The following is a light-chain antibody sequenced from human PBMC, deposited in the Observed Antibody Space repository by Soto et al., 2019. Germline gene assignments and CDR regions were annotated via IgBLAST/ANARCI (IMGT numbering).Light chain of an antibody. V-gene: IGLV2-14*01. Sequence: QSALTQPASVSGSPGQSITISCTGTSSDVGGYNYVSWYQQHPGKAPKLMIYDVSNRPSGVSNRFSGYKSGNTASLTISGLHAEDEADSYGSSYTSSSTLVVFGGGTKLTVL. CDR1: SSDVGGYNY. CDR3: SSYTSSSTLVV. CDR2: DVS. J-gene: IGLJ2*01.